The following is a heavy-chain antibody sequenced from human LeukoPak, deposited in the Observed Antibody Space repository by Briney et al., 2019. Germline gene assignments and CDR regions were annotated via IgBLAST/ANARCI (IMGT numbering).Heavy chain of an antibody. Sequence: PSVKVPCKASGFTFTSSAVQWVRQARGQRLEWIGWIVVGSGNTNYAQKFQERVTITRDMSTSTAYMELSSLRSEDTAVYYCAADRLYGDGYNLLDYWGQGTLVTVSS. D-gene: IGHD5-24*01. J-gene: IGHJ4*02. CDR1: GFTFTSSA. CDR3: AADRLYGDGYNLLDY. V-gene: IGHV1-58*01. CDR2: IVVGSGNT.